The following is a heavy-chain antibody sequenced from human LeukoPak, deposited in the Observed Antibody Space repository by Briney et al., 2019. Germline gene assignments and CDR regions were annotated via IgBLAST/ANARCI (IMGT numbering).Heavy chain of an antibody. CDR1: GFTFSSYG. J-gene: IGHJ4*02. CDR2: ISYDGSNK. Sequence: PGRSLRLSCAASGFTFSSYGMHWVRQAPGKGLEWVAVISYDGSNKYYADSVKGRFTISRDNSKNTLYLQMNSLRAEDTAVYYCARVIGDFRSSPYDHWGQGTLVSVSS. D-gene: IGHD6-6*01. V-gene: IGHV3-30*03. CDR3: ARVIGDFRSSPYDH.